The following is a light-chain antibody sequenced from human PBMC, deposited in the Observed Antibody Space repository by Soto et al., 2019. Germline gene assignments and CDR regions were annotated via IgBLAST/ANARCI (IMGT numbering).Light chain of an antibody. J-gene: IGLJ1*01. CDR2: EVT. CDR1: SSDVGGYNF. CDR3: SSYAGSIYV. V-gene: IGLV2-8*01. Sequence: QSALTQPPSASGSPGQSVTISCTGTSSDVGGYNFVSWYQHHPGKAPKLMIYEVTKRPSGVPDRFSGSKSGNTASLTVSGLQTEDEADYYCSSYAGSIYVFATGTKVTVL.